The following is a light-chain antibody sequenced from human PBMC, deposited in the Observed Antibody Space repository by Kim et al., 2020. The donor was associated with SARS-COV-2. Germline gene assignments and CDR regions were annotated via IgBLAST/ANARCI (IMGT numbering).Light chain of an antibody. Sequence: VYPGERATLTCGASQGVGRNLAWYQQRPGQAPSLLNYGASTRATGVPARFSGSGSRTDFTLTISRLQSEDFALYYCQQYSYWPPGTFGQGTKLGI. V-gene: IGKV3-15*01. CDR1: QGVGRN. CDR3: QQYSYWPPGT. J-gene: IGKJ2*01. CDR2: GAS.